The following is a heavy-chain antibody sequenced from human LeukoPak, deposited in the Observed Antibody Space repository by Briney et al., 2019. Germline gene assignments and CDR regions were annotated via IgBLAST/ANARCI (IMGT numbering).Heavy chain of an antibody. V-gene: IGHV4-59*01. D-gene: IGHD2-15*01. CDR3: ARHADIAAYREGMDV. J-gene: IGHJ6*01. CDR2: VYYRGNT. CDR1: GGSISHYF. Sequence: PSETLSLTCTVPGGSISHYFWSWIRQPPGQGLEWVGYVYYRGNTIYSPSLRSRVTISVDSSKNEFSLKMTSVTAADTAVYYCARHADIAAYREGMDVWGKGPRSPSPQ.